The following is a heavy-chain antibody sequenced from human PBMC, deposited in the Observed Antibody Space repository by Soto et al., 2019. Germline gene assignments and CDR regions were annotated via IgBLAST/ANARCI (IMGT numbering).Heavy chain of an antibody. CDR2: INPSGGST. CDR1: GYTFTSYY. Sequence: GPSVKVSCTASGYTFTSYYMHWVRQAPGQGLEWMGIINPSGGSTSYAQKFQGRVTMTRDTSTSTVYMELSSLRSEDTAAYYCARVVRSSSAGGHAFDIWGQGTMVTVSS. D-gene: IGHD6-6*01. CDR3: ARVVRSSSAGGHAFDI. J-gene: IGHJ3*02. V-gene: IGHV1-46*01.